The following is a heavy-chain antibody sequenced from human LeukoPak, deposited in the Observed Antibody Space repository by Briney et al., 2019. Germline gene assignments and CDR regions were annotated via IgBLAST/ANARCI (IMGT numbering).Heavy chain of an antibody. V-gene: IGHV3-23*01. CDR2: ISGSGGST. J-gene: IGHJ4*02. CDR3: AKDRNYYDSGGYYNSFDY. D-gene: IGHD3-22*01. Sequence: PGGSLRLSCAASGFTYSNYAMTWVRQAPGKGLEWVAGISGSGGSTYFADAVKGRFTISRDNSKNTVYLQMNSLRAEDTAVYYCAKDRNYYDSGGYYNSFDYWGRGTLVTVSS. CDR1: GFTYSNYA.